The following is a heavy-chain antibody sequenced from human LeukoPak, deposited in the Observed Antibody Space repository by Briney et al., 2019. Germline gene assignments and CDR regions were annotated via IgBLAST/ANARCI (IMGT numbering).Heavy chain of an antibody. J-gene: IGHJ6*03. CDR1: GYTFTSYG. Sequence: ASVKVSCKASGYTFTSYGISWVRQAPGQGLEWMGWISTYNGNANYAQKLQGRVTMTTDTSTSTAYMELRSLRSDDTAVYYCARDLHRVVVRGVPHYYYYMDVWGKGTTVTISS. V-gene: IGHV1-18*01. D-gene: IGHD3-10*01. CDR3: ARDLHRVVVRGVPHYYYYMDV. CDR2: ISTYNGNA.